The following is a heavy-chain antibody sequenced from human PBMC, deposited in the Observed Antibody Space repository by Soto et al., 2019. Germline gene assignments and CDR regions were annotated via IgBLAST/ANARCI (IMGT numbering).Heavy chain of an antibody. V-gene: IGHV3-7*04. D-gene: IGHD3-10*01. CDR1: GFTFSGPW. Sequence: EVQLVESGGGLVQPGGSLRLSCAASGFTFSGPWRNWVRQAPGKGLEWVANIKEDGSEKYYVDSVRGRFTISRDNAKNSLFLQMDRLRAEDTDVYYCVRGVGVDSWGPGTLVTASS. J-gene: IGHJ5*01. CDR2: IKEDGSEK. CDR3: VRGVGVDS.